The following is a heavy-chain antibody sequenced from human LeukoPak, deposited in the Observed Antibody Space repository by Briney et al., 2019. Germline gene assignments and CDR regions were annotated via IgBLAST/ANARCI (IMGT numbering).Heavy chain of an antibody. V-gene: IGHV3-7*01. J-gene: IGHJ4*02. CDR3: ARDSGLSGYDLLDY. CDR2: IKYDGSER. D-gene: IGHD5-12*01. Sequence: GGSLRLSCVASGFTFSTYWMTWVRQAPGKGLEWVANIKYDGSERYYVDSVKGRFTISRDNAKNSVYLQMSSLRAEDTAVYYCARDSGLSGYDLLDYWGQGTLVTVSS. CDR1: GFTFSTYW.